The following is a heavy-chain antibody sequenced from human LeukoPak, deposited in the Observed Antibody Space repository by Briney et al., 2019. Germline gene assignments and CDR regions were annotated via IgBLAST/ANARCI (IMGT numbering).Heavy chain of an antibody. CDR2: IYSGGST. D-gene: IGHD2-21*02. J-gene: IGHJ4*02. CDR1: GFTVSSNY. Sequence: PGGSLRLSCAASGFTVSSNYMSWVRQAPGKGLEWVSVIYSGGSTYYADSVKGRFTISRDNSKNTLYLQMNSLRAEDTAVYYCARILCGGDCYPRWKPIWGQGTLVTVSS. V-gene: IGHV3-66*01. CDR3: ARILCGGDCYPRWKPI.